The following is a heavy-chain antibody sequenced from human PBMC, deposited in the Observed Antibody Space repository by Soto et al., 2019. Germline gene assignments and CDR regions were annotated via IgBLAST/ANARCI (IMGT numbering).Heavy chain of an antibody. CDR3: ARGMVPAANYFWFDP. Sequence: VNVSCKASGYTFTRYGSSCLRQAPGQGLEWMGWISAYNGNTNYAQKLQGRVTMTTDTSTSTAYMELRSLRSDDTAVYYCARGMVPAANYFWFDPWGQGTLVTVSS. D-gene: IGHD2-2*01. J-gene: IGHJ5*02. CDR1: GYTFTRYG. CDR2: ISAYNGNT. V-gene: IGHV1-18*01.